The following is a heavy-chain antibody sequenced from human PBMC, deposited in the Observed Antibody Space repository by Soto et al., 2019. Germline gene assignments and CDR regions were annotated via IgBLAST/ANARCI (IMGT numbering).Heavy chain of an antibody. CDR1: GGTFRSYA. D-gene: IGHD6-6*01. CDR2: IIPIFGTA. J-gene: IGHJ6*02. Sequence: SVKVSCKASGGTFRSYAISWVRQAPGQGLEWMGGIIPIFGTANYAQKFQGRVTITADESTSTAYMELSSLRSEDTAVYYCARSSRPTNLSYYYYYYGMDVWGQGTTVTVSS. V-gene: IGHV1-69*13. CDR3: ARSSRPTNLSYYYYYYGMDV.